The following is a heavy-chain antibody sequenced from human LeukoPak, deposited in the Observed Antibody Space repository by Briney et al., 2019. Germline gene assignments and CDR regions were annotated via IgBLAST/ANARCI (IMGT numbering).Heavy chain of an antibody. Sequence: ASVKVSCQASGGTFSSYAISWVRQAPGQGLEWMGGIIPIFGTANYAQKFQGRVTITADESTSTAYMELSSLRSEDTAVYYRARGNDFWSGHHYYYYGMDVWGQGTTVTVSS. CDR3: ARGNDFWSGHHYYYYGMDV. V-gene: IGHV1-69*13. CDR1: GGTFSSYA. D-gene: IGHD3-3*01. CDR2: IIPIFGTA. J-gene: IGHJ6*02.